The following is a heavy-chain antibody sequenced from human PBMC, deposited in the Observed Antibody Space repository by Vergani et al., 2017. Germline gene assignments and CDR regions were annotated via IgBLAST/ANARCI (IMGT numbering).Heavy chain of an antibody. D-gene: IGHD3-22*01. CDR1: GFTFSSYA. Sequence: QVQLVESGGGVVQPGRSLRLSCAASGFTFSSYAMHWVRQAPGKGLEWVAVISYDGSNKYYADSVKGRFTISRDNSKNTLYLQMNSLRAEDTAVYYCARDAITMIVSGLHWFDPWGQGTLVTVSS. J-gene: IGHJ5*02. CDR3: ARDAITMIVSGLHWFDP. V-gene: IGHV3-30*04. CDR2: ISYDGSNK.